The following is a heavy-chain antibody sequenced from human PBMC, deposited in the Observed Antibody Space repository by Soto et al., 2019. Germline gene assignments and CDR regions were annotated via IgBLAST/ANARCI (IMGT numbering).Heavy chain of an antibody. D-gene: IGHD6-13*01. Sequence: GGSLRLSCAASGFTFSTYAMSWVRQAPGKGLEWVSGISGSGGSTYYADSVKGRFTISRDNSKNTLYLQMNSLRAEDTAVYYFAKTYRREQQPLQYNWFDPWGQGTLVTVSS. V-gene: IGHV3-23*01. CDR3: AKTYRREQQPLQYNWFDP. J-gene: IGHJ5*02. CDR1: GFTFSTYA. CDR2: ISGSGGST.